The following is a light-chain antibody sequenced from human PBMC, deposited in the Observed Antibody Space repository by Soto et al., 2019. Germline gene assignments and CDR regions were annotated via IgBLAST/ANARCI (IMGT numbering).Light chain of an antibody. CDR2: DVS. CDR1: SSDVVGYNY. Sequence: QSVLTQPASVSGSPGQSITISCTGTSSDVVGYNYVSWYQQHPGKAPKLMIYDVSNRPSGVSNRFSGSKSGNTASLTISGLQAEDEAVYYCSSYTSSSTVFGGGTTLTV. V-gene: IGLV2-14*01. CDR3: SSYTSSSTV. J-gene: IGLJ2*01.